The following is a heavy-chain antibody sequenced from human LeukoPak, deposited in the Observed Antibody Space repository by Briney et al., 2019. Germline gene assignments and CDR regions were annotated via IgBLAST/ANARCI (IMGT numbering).Heavy chain of an antibody. V-gene: IGHV3-21*01. Sequence: KPGGSLRLSCAASGFTFSSYSMNWVRQAPGKGPEWVSSISSSSSYIYYADSVKGRFTISRDNAKNSLYLQMNSLRAEDTAVYYCARDPTSYYDILTGYYWPYYFDYWGQGTLVTVSS. J-gene: IGHJ4*02. CDR1: GFTFSSYS. CDR3: ARDPTSYYDILTGYYWPYYFDY. CDR2: ISSSSSYI. D-gene: IGHD3-9*01.